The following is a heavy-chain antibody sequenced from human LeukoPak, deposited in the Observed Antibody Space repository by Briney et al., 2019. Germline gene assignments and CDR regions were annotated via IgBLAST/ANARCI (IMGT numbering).Heavy chain of an antibody. J-gene: IGHJ5*02. D-gene: IGHD4-17*01. CDR2: TYYRSKWYN. V-gene: IGHV6-1*01. CDR3: ARDRGYGDYEDNWFDP. CDR1: GDSVSSNSAA. Sequence: SQTLSLTCAISGDSVSSNSAAWNWIRQSPSRGLEWLGRTYYRSKWYNDYAVSVKSRITINPGTSKNQFSLQLNSVTPEDTAVYYCARDRGYGDYEDNWFDPWGQGTLVTVSS.